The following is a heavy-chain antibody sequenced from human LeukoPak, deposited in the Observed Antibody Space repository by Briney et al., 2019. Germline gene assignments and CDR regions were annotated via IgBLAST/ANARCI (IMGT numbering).Heavy chain of an antibody. Sequence: PGGSLRLSCAASGFTFSSYAMSWVRQAQGKGLEWVSAISGSGGSTYYADSVKGRFTISRDNSKNTLYLQMNSLRAEDTAVYYCAKQGSRGYSSGWYDYWGQGALVTVSS. CDR1: GFTFSSYA. CDR2: ISGSGGST. J-gene: IGHJ4*02. CDR3: AKQGSRGYSSGWYDY. V-gene: IGHV3-23*01. D-gene: IGHD6-19*01.